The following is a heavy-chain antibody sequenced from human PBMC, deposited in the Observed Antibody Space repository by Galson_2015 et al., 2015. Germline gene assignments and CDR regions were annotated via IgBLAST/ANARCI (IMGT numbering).Heavy chain of an antibody. J-gene: IGHJ6*03. CDR1: GYTFTSYY. CDR2: ISPTGGST. V-gene: IGHV1-46*01. CDR3: ARDGGTKVPRTSYYYMDV. Sequence: SVKVSCKASGYTFTSYYMHWVRQAPGQGLEWMGIISPTGGSTSYAQRSQGRITMTRDTSTSTVYMELSSLRSEDTAVYYCARDGGTKVPRTSYYYMDVWGKGTTVTVSS. D-gene: IGHD4/OR15-4a*01.